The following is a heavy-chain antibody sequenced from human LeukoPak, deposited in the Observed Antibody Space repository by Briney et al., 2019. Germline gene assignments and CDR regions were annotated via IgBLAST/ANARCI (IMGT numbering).Heavy chain of an antibody. CDR2: IYISGST. J-gene: IGHJ4*02. Sequence: WETLSLTCTVSGGSISPYYWSWIRQPAGKGLEWNGRIYISGSTNYNPSLKSRVTMSVDTSKNQFSLKLSSVTAADTAVYYCARSNYGDYDLYFDFWGQGTLVTVSS. CDR3: ARSNYGDYDLYFDF. V-gene: IGHV4-4*07. CDR1: GGSISPYY. D-gene: IGHD4-17*01.